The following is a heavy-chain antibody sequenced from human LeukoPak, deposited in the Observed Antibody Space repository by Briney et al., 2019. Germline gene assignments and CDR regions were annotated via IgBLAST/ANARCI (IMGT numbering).Heavy chain of an antibody. V-gene: IGHV4-59*12. CDR1: GGSISSYY. J-gene: IGHJ4*02. D-gene: IGHD6-19*01. CDR2: IYYTGST. CDR3: ARGYSSGVYFDY. Sequence: SETLSLTCTVSGGSISSYYWSWIRRPPGKGLEWIGFIYYTGSTNYNPSLKSRVTISVDTSKNQFSLKLSSVTAADTAVYYCARGYSSGVYFDYWGQGALVTVSS.